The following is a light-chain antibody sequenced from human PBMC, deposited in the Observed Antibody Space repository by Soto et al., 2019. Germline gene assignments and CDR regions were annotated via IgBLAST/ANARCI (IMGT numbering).Light chain of an antibody. J-gene: IGKJ1*01. CDR3: QQSYTTPRT. CDR2: AAS. Sequence: DLQMTQSPSSLSASVGDRVTITCRTSQSITSYLNWYQHKPGQAPKVLIYAASSLQSGVPSRFSGSGSGTDFTLTISSLQPEDFATYYCQQSYTTPRTFGQGTKVEIK. CDR1: QSITSY. V-gene: IGKV1-39*01.